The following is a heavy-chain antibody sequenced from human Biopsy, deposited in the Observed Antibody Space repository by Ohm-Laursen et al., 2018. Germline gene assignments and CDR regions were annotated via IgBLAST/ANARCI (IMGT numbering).Heavy chain of an antibody. J-gene: IGHJ3*02. Sequence: GTLSLTCPVSGGSISSDYWSWIRQTPGKGLEWIAYIYSSGITNYNPSLKSRLTISIDTSKNQFSLKLNSMTTADTAVYYCARGQDYGGNKAFDIWGQGTKVTVSP. D-gene: IGHD4-23*01. CDR1: GGSISSDY. CDR2: IYSSGIT. CDR3: ARGQDYGGNKAFDI. V-gene: IGHV4-59*01.